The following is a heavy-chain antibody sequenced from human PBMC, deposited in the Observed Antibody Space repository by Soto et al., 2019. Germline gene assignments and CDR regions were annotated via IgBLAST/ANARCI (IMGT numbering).Heavy chain of an antibody. Sequence: PSETLSLTCTVSGGPISSGDYYWSWIRQPPGKGLEWIGYIYYSGSTYYNPSLKSRVTISVDTSKNQFSLKLSSVTAADTAVYYCARASLWFGESPWGQGTLVTVSS. CDR1: GGPISSGDYY. CDR3: ARASLWFGESP. CDR2: IYYSGST. D-gene: IGHD3-10*01. V-gene: IGHV4-30-4*01. J-gene: IGHJ4*02.